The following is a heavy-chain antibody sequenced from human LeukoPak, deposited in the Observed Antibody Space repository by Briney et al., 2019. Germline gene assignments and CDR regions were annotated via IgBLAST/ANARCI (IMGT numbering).Heavy chain of an antibody. J-gene: IGHJ4*02. Sequence: PSETLSLTCAVYGGSFSGYYWSWIRQPPGKGLEWIGEINHSGSTNYNPSLKSRVTISVDTSKNQFSLKLSSVTAADTAVYYCARTRGYSYDEIFDYGGQGTLVTVSS. CDR2: INHSGST. CDR3: ARTRGYSYDEIFDY. CDR1: GGSFSGYY. D-gene: IGHD5-18*01. V-gene: IGHV4-34*01.